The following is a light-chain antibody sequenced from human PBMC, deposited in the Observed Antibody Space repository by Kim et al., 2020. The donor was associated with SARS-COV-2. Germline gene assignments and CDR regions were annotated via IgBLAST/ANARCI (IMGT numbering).Light chain of an antibody. J-gene: IGLJ3*02. CDR3: TSRDSSSNPLV. CDR1: TLRYYY. CDR2: GKD. V-gene: IGLV3-19*01. Sequence: ALGQTIGITSQGDTLRYYYASWYQQKAGQAPLLVIYGKDNRPTGIPDRFSGSSSGDTASLTITGTQAEDEADYYCTSRDSSSNPLVFGGGTQLTVL.